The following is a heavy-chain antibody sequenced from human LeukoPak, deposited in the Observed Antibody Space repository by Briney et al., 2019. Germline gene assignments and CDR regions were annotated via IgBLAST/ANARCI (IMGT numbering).Heavy chain of an antibody. CDR2: ISSSSSYI. CDR1: GFTFSSYS. D-gene: IGHD3-10*01. J-gene: IGHJ5*02. Sequence: GESLRLSCAASGFTFSSYSMNWVRQAPGKGLEWVSSISSSSSYIYYADSVKGRFTISRDNAKNSLYLQMNTLRAEDTAVYYCARARFGDWFDPWGQGTLVTVSS. V-gene: IGHV3-21*01. CDR3: ARARFGDWFDP.